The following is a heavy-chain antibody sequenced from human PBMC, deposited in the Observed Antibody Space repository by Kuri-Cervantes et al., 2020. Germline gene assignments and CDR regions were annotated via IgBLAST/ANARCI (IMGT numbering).Heavy chain of an antibody. CDR1: GFTFSSYS. CDR3: ARGAVTKYGMDV. V-gene: IGHV3-21*01. Sequence: GESLKISCAASGFTFSSYSVNWVRQAPGKGLEWVSSISSSSSYIYYADSVKGRFTISRDNAKNSLYLQMNSLRAEDTAVYYCARGAVTKYGMDVWGQGTTVTVSS. J-gene: IGHJ6*02. CDR2: ISSSSSYI. D-gene: IGHD4-17*01.